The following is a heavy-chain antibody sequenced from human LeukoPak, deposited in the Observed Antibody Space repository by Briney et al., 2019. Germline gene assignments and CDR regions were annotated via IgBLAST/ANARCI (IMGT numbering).Heavy chain of an antibody. CDR2: IYHTGST. CDR1: GHSIINSFY. D-gene: IGHD2-2*01. Sequence: SETLSLTCTVSGHSIINSFYWGWIRQPPGKGLEWIGSIYHTGSTHYNPSLKSRLTISVDTSKNQFSLKLSSVTAADTAVYYCARDRGEYCSSTSCYEGNWFDPWGQGTLVTVSS. J-gene: IGHJ5*02. CDR3: ARDRGEYCSSTSCYEGNWFDP. V-gene: IGHV4-38-2*02.